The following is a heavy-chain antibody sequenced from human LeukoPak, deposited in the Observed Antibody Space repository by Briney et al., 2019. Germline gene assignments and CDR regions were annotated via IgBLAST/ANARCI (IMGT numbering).Heavy chain of an antibody. D-gene: IGHD3-3*01. CDR2: ISSSGSTI. CDR1: GFTFSDYY. J-gene: IGHJ6*02. Sequence: GGSLRLSCAVSGFTFSDYYMSWIRQAPGKGLEWVSYISSSGSTIYYADSVKGRFTISRDNAKNSLYLQMNSLRAEDTAVYFCAREVPPITIFGVGYYGMDVWGQGTTVTVSS. V-gene: IGHV3-11*01. CDR3: AREVPPITIFGVGYYGMDV.